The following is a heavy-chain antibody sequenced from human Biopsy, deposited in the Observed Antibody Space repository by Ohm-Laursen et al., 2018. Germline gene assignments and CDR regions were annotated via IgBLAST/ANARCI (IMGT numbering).Heavy chain of an antibody. J-gene: IGHJ4*02. CDR1: GFTFSSYA. CDR3: AKDLRNNNWGVEN. CDR2: INSSGGST. D-gene: IGHD7-27*01. V-gene: IGHV3-23*01. Sequence: SLRLSCTAFGFTFSSYAMSWVRQAPGKGLEWVSVINSSGGSTSYADSVKGRFTTSRDNSKNTLYLQMNNLRAEDTAVFYCAKDLRNNNWGVENWGQGTLVTVSS.